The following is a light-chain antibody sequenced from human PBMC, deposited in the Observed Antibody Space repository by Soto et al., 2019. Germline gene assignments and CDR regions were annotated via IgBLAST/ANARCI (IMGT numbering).Light chain of an antibody. CDR2: AAS. Sequence: DIQLTQSPAFLSASVGDRVTVTCRASQGISSYLAWYQQKPGQAPQLLIYAASTMQSGIPSRFRGSASGTEFTLTISRLQPEDFATYYCQQLNTSPLTFGGGTKVDI. CDR1: QGISSY. V-gene: IGKV1-9*01. J-gene: IGKJ4*01. CDR3: QQLNTSPLT.